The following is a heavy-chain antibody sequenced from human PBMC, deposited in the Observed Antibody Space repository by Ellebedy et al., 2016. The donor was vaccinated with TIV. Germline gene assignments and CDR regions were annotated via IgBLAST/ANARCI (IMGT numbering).Heavy chain of an antibody. J-gene: IGHJ4*02. V-gene: IGHV4-59*08. D-gene: IGHD1-14*01. CDR1: RLSTACIH. CDR2: FYHSGDT. CDR3: AGSYNGNPNFDS. Sequence: MPSETLSLTCAASRLSTACIHWTRFPHRPGQELASIGYFYHSGDTNYNPSLKSRVTMSVDTSKNQFSLNLRSVTAADTAVYFCAGSYNGNPNFDSWGQGTLVTVSS.